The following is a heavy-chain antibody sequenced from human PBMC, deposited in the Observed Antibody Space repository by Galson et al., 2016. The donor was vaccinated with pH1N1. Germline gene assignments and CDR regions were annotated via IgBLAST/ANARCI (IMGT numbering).Heavy chain of an antibody. CDR1: GLTLSTSV. CDR3: AKVDISSRSYFFDS. V-gene: IGHV3-23*01. CDR2: ILRNGNT. D-gene: IGHD2-15*01. J-gene: IGHJ4*02. Sequence: SLRLSCAAPGLTLSTSVMSWVRQAPREGPEWISGILRNGNTYYADSVKGRFTISRDSAKNTLYLQMNGLRADDTAIYYCAKVDISSRSYFFDSWGQGTLVTVSS.